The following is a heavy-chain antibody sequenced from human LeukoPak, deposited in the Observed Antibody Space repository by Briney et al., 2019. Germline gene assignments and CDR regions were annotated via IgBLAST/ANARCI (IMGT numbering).Heavy chain of an antibody. CDR3: ARAIFPSSPRNYDFWSGYYCFYYDYMDV. CDR2: ISAYNGNT. Sequence: ASVKLSCNASGYTFTSCGISWVRHPPGQGLEWMGGISAYNGNTNYAQKLQGRVTITTDTSKSTAYMELRSLRSDDTAVYYCARAIFPSSPRNYDFWSGYYCFYYDYMDVWGKGTTVTVSS. CDR1: GYTFTSCG. J-gene: IGHJ6*03. D-gene: IGHD3-3*01. V-gene: IGHV1-18*01.